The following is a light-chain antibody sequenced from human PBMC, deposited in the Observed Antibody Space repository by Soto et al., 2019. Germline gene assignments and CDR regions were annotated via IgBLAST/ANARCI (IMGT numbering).Light chain of an antibody. V-gene: IGLV1-40*01. J-gene: IGLJ2*01. CDR2: YNT. CDR1: SSNIGAGYD. CDR3: QSYDSSLSGVV. Sequence: QSVLTQPPSVSGAPGQRVSISCTGSSSNIGAGYDVHWYQHLPGTAPKLLIYYNTNRPSGVPDRFPGSKSGTSASLAITGLQAEDEAYYYCQSYDSSLSGVVFGGGTKLTVL.